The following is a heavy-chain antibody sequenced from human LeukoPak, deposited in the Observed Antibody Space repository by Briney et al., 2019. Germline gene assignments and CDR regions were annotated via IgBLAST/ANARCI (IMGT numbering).Heavy chain of an antibody. CDR1: GFTFSSYE. Sequence: GGSLRLSCSASGFTFSSYEMNWVRQAPGKGLEWVSYISSSGNTIYYADSVMGRFTISRDNAKNSLYLQMNSLRAADTAVYYCAKDTAAQAWGQGTLVTVSS. CDR3: AKDTAAQA. V-gene: IGHV3-48*03. D-gene: IGHD2-2*01. J-gene: IGHJ5*02. CDR2: ISSSGNTI.